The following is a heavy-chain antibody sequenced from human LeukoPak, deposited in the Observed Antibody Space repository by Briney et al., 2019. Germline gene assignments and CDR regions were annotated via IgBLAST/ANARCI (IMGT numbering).Heavy chain of an antibody. V-gene: IGHV1-8*01. CDR1: GYTFTSYD. D-gene: IGHD1-26*01. CDR2: MNPHSGNT. J-gene: IGHJ5*02. Sequence: ASVKVSCKASGYTFTSYDINWVRQATGQGLEWMGWMNPHSGNTVYAQKFQGRVTMTRNTAISTAYMELSSLRSEDTAVYYCARDPIVGATTDWFDTWGQGTLVTVSS. CDR3: ARDPIVGATTDWFDT.